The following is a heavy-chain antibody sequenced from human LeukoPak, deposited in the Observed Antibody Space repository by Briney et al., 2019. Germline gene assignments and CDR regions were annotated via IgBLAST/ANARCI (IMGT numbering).Heavy chain of an antibody. CDR2: IYYSGST. CDR3: ARDRRELLVRSNNWFDP. D-gene: IGHD6-6*01. Sequence: SETLSLTCTVSGGSISSSSYYWGWIRQPPGKGLEWIGSIYYSGSTYYNPSLKSRVTMSVDTSKNQFSLKLSSVTAADTAVYYCARDRRELLVRSNNWFDPWGQGTLVTVSS. CDR1: GGSISSSSYY. J-gene: IGHJ5*02. V-gene: IGHV4-39*07.